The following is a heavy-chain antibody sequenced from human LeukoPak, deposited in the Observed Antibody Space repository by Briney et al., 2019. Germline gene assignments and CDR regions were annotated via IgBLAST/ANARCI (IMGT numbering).Heavy chain of an antibody. V-gene: IGHV1-2*06. CDR2: INPNSGGT. Sequence: ASVKVSCKASGYTFTGYYMHWVRQAPGQGLEWMGRINPNSGGTNYAQKFQGRVTMTRDTSISTAYMELSRLRSDDTAVYYCAVLAVAGTDYFDYWGQGTLVTVSS. D-gene: IGHD6-19*01. CDR1: GYTFTGYY. J-gene: IGHJ4*02. CDR3: AVLAVAGTDYFDY.